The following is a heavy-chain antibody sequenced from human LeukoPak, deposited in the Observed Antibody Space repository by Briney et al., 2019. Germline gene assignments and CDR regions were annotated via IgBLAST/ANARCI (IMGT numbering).Heavy chain of an antibody. D-gene: IGHD6-19*01. CDR1: GFTFSSYW. V-gene: IGHV3-74*01. Sequence: GGSLRLSCAASGFTFSSYWMVWVRHAPGKGLVWVSHTNRDATNTNYADSVKGRFTISRDNAKHTLYLQMNSLRAEDTAVYYCARAAYSNGWDFWGQGTLVTVSS. CDR2: TNRDATNT. J-gene: IGHJ4*02. CDR3: ARAAYSNGWDF.